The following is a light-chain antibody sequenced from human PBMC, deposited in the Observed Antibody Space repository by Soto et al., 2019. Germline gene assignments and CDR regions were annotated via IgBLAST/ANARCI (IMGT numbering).Light chain of an antibody. Sequence: AIQLTQSPSSLSSSVGYRFTITCLASQVINSFLAWYQQKPGKAPKLLIYAASSLQTGVPSRFSGSGSATDFTLTINSLQPEDFATYYCQQTDSYPSTFGGGTKVDI. V-gene: IGKV1-13*02. CDR2: AAS. CDR1: QVINSF. CDR3: QQTDSYPST. J-gene: IGKJ4*01.